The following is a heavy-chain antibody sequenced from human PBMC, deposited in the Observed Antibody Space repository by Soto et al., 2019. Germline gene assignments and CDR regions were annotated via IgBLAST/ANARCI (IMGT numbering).Heavy chain of an antibody. D-gene: IGHD4-17*01. J-gene: IGHJ5*02. CDR2: IYHSGST. CDR1: GGSISSSNW. V-gene: IGHV4-4*02. Sequence: QVQLQESGPGLVKPSGTLSLTCAVSGGSISSSNWWSWVRQPPGKGLEWIGEIYHSGSTNYNPSLQSRVTIPVDKSKNQFSLKLSSVTAADTAVYYCARVATVTTTPLGFDPWGQGTLVTVSS. CDR3: ARVATVTTTPLGFDP.